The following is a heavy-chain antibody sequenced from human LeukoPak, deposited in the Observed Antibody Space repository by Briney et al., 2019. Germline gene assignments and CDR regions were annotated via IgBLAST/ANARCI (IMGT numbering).Heavy chain of an antibody. D-gene: IGHD6-13*01. Sequence: GGSLRLSCAASGFTLSTYSMNWVRQAPGKGQEWISYISSSSSIIYYADSVKGRFTISRDNAQQSLYLQMNSLRDEDTAVYYCARGRGAAAGTRIFDYWGQGTLVTVSS. CDR2: ISSSSSII. J-gene: IGHJ4*02. CDR3: ARGRGAAAGTRIFDY. CDR1: GFTLSTYS. V-gene: IGHV3-48*02.